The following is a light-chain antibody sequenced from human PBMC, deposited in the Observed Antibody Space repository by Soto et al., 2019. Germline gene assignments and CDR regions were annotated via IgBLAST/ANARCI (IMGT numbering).Light chain of an antibody. CDR1: QSISSY. CDR3: QQSYSTPYR. Sequence: DIQMTQSPSSLSASVGDRVTITCRASQSISSYLNWYQQKPGKAPKLLIYAASSLQSGVPSSFSASGSGTDFTLTISSLQPADFATYDCQQSYSTPYRFGQGTKLEIK. V-gene: IGKV1-39*01. CDR2: AAS. J-gene: IGKJ2*03.